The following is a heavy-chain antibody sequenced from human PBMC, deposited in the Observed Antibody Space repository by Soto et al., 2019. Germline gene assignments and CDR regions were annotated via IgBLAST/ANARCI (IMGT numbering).Heavy chain of an antibody. J-gene: IGHJ5*02. D-gene: IGHD6-13*01. CDR2: MNPNSGNT. V-gene: IGHV1-8*01. CDR3: ARGDSSSWYWEVGWFDP. Sequence: QVQLVQSGAEVKKPGASVKVSCKASGYTFTSYDINWVRQATGQGLEWMGWMNPNSGNTGYAQKFQGRVTMTRNTSISTAYMELSSLRSEDTAVYYCARGDSSSWYWEVGWFDPWGQGTLVTVSS. CDR1: GYTFTSYD.